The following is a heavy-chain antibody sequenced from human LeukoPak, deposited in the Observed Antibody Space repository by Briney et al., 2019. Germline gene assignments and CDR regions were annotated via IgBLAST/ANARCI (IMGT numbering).Heavy chain of an antibody. V-gene: IGHV4-61*01. CDR2: IQNSART. Sequence: NPSETLSLTCTVSGGSVNSGSYFWSWIRQPPGKGREWIGYIQNSARTNYNPSLESRVTISVDSSKDQFSLRLSSVTAADTAVYYCTTDYSNFYGMDVWGQGTTVTVSS. CDR3: TTDYSNFYGMDV. J-gene: IGHJ6*02. CDR1: GGSVNSGSYF. D-gene: IGHD4-11*01.